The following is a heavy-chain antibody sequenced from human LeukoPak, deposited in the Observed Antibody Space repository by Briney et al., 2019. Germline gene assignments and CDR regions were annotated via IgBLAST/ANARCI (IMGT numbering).Heavy chain of an antibody. CDR1: GFTFSSYS. CDR3: AKAKWELKIFDY. V-gene: IGHV3-48*01. Sequence: GGSLRPSCAASGFTFSSYSMNWVRQAPGKGLEWVSYISSSSSTIYYADSVKGRFTISRDNSKNTLYLQMNSLRAEDTAVYYCAKAKWELKIFDYWGQGTLVTVSS. CDR2: ISSSSSTI. D-gene: IGHD1-26*01. J-gene: IGHJ4*02.